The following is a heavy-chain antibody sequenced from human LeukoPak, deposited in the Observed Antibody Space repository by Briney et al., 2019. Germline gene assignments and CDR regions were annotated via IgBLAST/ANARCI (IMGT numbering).Heavy chain of an antibody. J-gene: IGHJ4*02. Sequence: ASVKVSCKVSGYTLTELSMHWVRQAPGKGLEWMGGFDPEDGETIYAQKFQGRVTMTEDTSTDTAYVELSSLRSEDTAVYYCATVPPPTSPGDYWGQGTLVTVSS. CDR1: GYTLTELS. D-gene: IGHD4-11*01. CDR2: FDPEDGET. V-gene: IGHV1-24*01. CDR3: ATVPPPTSPGDY.